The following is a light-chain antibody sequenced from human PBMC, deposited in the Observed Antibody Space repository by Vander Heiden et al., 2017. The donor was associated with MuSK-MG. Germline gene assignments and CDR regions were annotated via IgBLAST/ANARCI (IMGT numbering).Light chain of an antibody. J-gene: IGKJ2*01. CDR2: GAS. Sequence: IVLTQSPGTLSLSPGERVTLSCRASQSVSSSYLAWYQQKPGQAPRLLIYGASSRATGVPDRFSGSGSGTDFTLTISRLEPEDFAVYYCQQYGDSPTFGQGTKLEIK. V-gene: IGKV3-20*01. CDR1: QSVSSSY. CDR3: QQYGDSPT.